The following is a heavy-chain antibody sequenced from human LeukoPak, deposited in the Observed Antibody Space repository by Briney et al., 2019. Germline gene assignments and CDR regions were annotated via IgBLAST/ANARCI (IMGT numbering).Heavy chain of an antibody. CDR2: INAGNGNT. D-gene: IGHD3-22*01. CDR3: ARAKSSGYFLASGFDY. Sequence: ASVKVSCKPSGYTFIDYYIHWVRQAPGQGLEWMGWINAGNGNTKYSQEFQGRVTITRDTSASTAYMELSSLRSEDMAVYYCARAKSSGYFLASGFDYWGQGTLVTVSS. CDR1: GYTFIDYY. J-gene: IGHJ4*02. V-gene: IGHV1-3*03.